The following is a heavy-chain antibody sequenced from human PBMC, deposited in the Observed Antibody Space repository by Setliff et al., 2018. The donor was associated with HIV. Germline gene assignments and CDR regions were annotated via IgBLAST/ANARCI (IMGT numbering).Heavy chain of an antibody. CDR3: ARGGHYSGTYLPRDYYMDV. D-gene: IGHD1-26*01. CDR1: GYTFTGYY. CDR2: INPSGGDT. J-gene: IGHJ6*03. V-gene: IGHV1-46*01. Sequence: ASVKVSCKASGYTFTGYYVHWVRQAPGQGLEWLGMINPSGGDTTYAQKFQGRVTMTRDTSTSTVYMDLSSLRFEDTAVYYCARGGHYSGTYLPRDYYMDVWGKGTTVTVSS.